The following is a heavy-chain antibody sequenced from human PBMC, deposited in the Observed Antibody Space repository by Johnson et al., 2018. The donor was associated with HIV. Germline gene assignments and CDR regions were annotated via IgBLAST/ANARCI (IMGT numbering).Heavy chain of an antibody. CDR3: TTAAAAPYAFDI. Sequence: VQLVESGGGLVKPGGSLRLSCAASGFTFSNAWMSWVRQAPGKGLEWVGRIKSNTDGGTTDYAAPVQGRFTISRDDSKNTLYLKMNSLKTEDTAVYYCTTAAAAPYAFDIWGQGTLVTVSS. CDR2: IKSNTDGGTT. D-gene: IGHD6-13*01. J-gene: IGHJ3*02. V-gene: IGHV3-15*01. CDR1: GFTFSNAW.